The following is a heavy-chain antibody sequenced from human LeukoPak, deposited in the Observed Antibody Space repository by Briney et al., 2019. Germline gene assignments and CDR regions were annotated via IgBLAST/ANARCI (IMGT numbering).Heavy chain of an antibody. D-gene: IGHD3-10*01. CDR3: ARHINGWGSAFDL. CDR1: GEFFSSYF. V-gene: IGHV4-59*08. CDR2: IHDNAGT. J-gene: IGHJ2*01. Sequence: SETLSLTCTVSGEFFSSYFWGWIRQPPRKGLEWISYIHDNAGTNYSSSLKSRITISVSKNQSSLQMSCVNAAEKAVYYCARHINGWGSAFDLWGRGTLVTVSS.